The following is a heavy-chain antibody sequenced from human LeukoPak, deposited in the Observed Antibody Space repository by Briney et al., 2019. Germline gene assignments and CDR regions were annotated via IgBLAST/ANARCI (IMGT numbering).Heavy chain of an antibody. CDR3: ATLGYCSSTSCPRYYYYMDV. Sequence: SDTLSLTCTVSGGSISSTSYCWGWIRQPPGKGLEWIGSIYYSGSTYYNPSLKSRVTISVDTSKNQFSLKLSSVTAADTAVYYCATLGYCSSTSCPRYYYYMDVWGKGTTVTISS. CDR1: GGSISSTSYC. D-gene: IGHD2-2*01. CDR2: IYYSGST. J-gene: IGHJ6*03. V-gene: IGHV4-39*01.